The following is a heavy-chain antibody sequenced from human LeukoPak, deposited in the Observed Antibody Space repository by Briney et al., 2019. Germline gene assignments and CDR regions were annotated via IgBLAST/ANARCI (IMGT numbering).Heavy chain of an antibody. Sequence: PGGSLRLSCAASGFTFSSYAMSWVRQAPGKGLEWVSALSGSGATTYYADSVKGRFTISRDNSKNTLYLHMNSLIPEDTAVYFCAKDWKFYYVSGSFFPDNWGQGTLVTVSS. CDR2: LSGSGATT. D-gene: IGHD3-10*01. CDR1: GFTFSSYA. CDR3: AKDWKFYYVSGSFFPDN. J-gene: IGHJ4*02. V-gene: IGHV3-23*01.